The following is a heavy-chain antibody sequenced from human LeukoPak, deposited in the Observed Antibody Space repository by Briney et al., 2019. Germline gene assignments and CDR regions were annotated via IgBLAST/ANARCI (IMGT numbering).Heavy chain of an antibody. Sequence: SETLSLTCAVSGASISGSGYYLGWIRQPPGKGLEWIGNIYYTGSTYYNASLQSRVTISIDMSKNQFSLRLSSVTAADTAVYYCARAGHSGGYFLRDAFDIWGQGTMVTVSS. J-gene: IGHJ3*02. V-gene: IGHV4-39*07. CDR1: GASISGSGYY. D-gene: IGHD3-22*01. CDR2: IYYTGST. CDR3: ARAGHSGGYFLRDAFDI.